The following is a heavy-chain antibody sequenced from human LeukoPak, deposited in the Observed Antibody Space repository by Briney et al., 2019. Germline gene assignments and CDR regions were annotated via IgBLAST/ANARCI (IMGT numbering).Heavy chain of an antibody. CDR1: GFTFSDYY. V-gene: IGHV3-11*04. D-gene: IGHD1-26*01. J-gene: IGHJ4*02. CDR2: ISSSGSTI. Sequence: GGSLRLSCATSGFTFSDYYMSWIRQAPGKGLEWVSYISSSGSTIYYADSVKGRFTISRDNAKNSLYLQMNSLRAEDTAVYYCARAQVRGPYYFDYWGQGTLVTVSS. CDR3: ARAQVRGPYYFDY.